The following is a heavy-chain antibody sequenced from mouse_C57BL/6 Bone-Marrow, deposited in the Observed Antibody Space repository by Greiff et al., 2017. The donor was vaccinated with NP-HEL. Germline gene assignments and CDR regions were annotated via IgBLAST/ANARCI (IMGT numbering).Heavy chain of an antibody. CDR1: GFNIKDDY. Sequence: EVQLVESGAELVRPGASVKLSCTASGFNIKDDYMHWVKQRPEQGLEWIGWIDPENGDTEYASKFQGKATITADTSSNTAYLQLSSLTSEDTAVYYCTAMVTTTGYYFDYWGQGTTLTVSS. J-gene: IGHJ2*01. D-gene: IGHD2-2*01. CDR3: TAMVTTTGYYFDY. V-gene: IGHV14-4*01. CDR2: IDPENGDT.